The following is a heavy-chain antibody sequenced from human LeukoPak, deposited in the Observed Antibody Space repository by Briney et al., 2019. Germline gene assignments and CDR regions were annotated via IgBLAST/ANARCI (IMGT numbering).Heavy chain of an antibody. V-gene: IGHV1-2*02. CDR1: GYTFTGYY. CDR2: INPNSGGT. CDR3: ARDPTTVVVHYYYYGMDV. Sequence: ASVTVSCKASGYTFTGYYMHWVRQAPGQGLEWMGWINPNSGGTNYAQKFQGRVTMTRDTSISTAYMELSRLRSDDTAVYYCARDPTTVVVHYYYYGMDVWGQGTTVTVSS. J-gene: IGHJ6*02. D-gene: IGHD4-17*01.